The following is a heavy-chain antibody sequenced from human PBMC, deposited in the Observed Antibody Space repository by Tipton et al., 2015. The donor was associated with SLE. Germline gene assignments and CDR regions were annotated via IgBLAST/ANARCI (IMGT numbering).Heavy chain of an antibody. D-gene: IGHD3-22*01. J-gene: IGHJ3*01. CDR2: VYYSGTT. V-gene: IGHV4-61*01. Sequence: GLVKPSETLSLTCSVSGGSVSSERHYWGWIRQPPGKGLEWIGYVYYSGTTRYNPSLESRVTISVDASKNQFSLKMNFMTAADRAVYYCATSLNYYDRNGPVVWGQGTMVTVSS. CDR3: ATSLNYYDRNGPVV. CDR1: GGSVSSERHY.